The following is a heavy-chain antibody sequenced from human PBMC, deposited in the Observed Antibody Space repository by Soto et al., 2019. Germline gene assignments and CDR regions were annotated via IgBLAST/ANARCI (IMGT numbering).Heavy chain of an antibody. V-gene: IGHV3-30-3*01. CDR1: GFTFSSYA. Sequence: GSLRLSCAASGFTFSSYAMHWVRQAPGKGLEWVAVISYDGSNKYYADSVKGRFTISRDNSKNTLYLQMNSLRAEDTAVYYCARDYDILTGHGMDVWGQGTTVTVSS. D-gene: IGHD3-9*01. CDR3: ARDYDILTGHGMDV. CDR2: ISYDGSNK. J-gene: IGHJ6*02.